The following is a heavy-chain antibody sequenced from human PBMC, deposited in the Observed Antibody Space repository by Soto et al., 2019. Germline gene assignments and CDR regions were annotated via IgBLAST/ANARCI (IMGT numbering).Heavy chain of an antibody. V-gene: IGHV1-18*01. CDR2: INGNTGHT. CDR1: DYTFSRYG. D-gene: IGHD1-26*01. CDR3: ARERKWEPLPY. J-gene: IGHJ4*02. Sequence: QVQLVQSGAEVREPGASVKVSCKTSDYTFSRYGITWVRQAPGQGLEWMGWINGNTGHTIYAMNLEDRLTISTAPSTSTAYMELGSLKSVDTAVYYCARERKWEPLPYWGQGTLVTVSS.